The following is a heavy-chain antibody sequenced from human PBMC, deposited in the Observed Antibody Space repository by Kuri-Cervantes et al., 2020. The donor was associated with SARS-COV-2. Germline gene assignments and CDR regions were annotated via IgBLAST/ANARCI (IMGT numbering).Heavy chain of an antibody. CDR2: ISSSSSYI. CDR1: GFTFSSYS. V-gene: IGHV3-21*01. CDR3: ARVWGRFGTGYYIDY. D-gene: IGHD3/OR15-3a*01. Sequence: GESLKISCAASGFTFSSYSMNWVRQAPGKGLEWVSSISSSSSYIYYADSVKGRFTISRDNAKNSLYLQMNSLRAEDTAVYYCARVWGRFGTGYYIDYWGQGTLVTVSS. J-gene: IGHJ4*02.